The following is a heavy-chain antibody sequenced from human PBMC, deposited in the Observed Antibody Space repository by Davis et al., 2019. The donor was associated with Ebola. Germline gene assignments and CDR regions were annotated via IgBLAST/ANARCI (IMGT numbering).Heavy chain of an antibody. V-gene: IGHV4-30-2*01. D-gene: IGHD2-15*01. J-gene: IGHJ6*02. CDR3: AKCRSGGSCYYGMDV. Sequence: SETLSLTCAVSGGSISSGGYSWSWIRQPPGKGLEWIGYIYHSGSTYYNPSLKSRVTISVDRSKNQFSLKQSSVTAADTAVYYCAKCRSGGSCYYGMDVWGQGTTVTVSS. CDR2: IYHSGST. CDR1: GGSISSGGYS.